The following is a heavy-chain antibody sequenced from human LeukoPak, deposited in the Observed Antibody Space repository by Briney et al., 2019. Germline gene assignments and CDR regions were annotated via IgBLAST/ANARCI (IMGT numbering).Heavy chain of an antibody. CDR1: GFSVSNNY. CDR2: MHSGGET. V-gene: IGHV3-53*01. D-gene: IGHD3-22*01. CDR3: GRAGVYSASSGYGPDR. J-gene: IGHJ5*02. Sequence: GGSLRLSCAASGFSVSNNYMSWVRQAPGEGLEWVSVMHSGGETYYTDSVKGRFTISRDNSKNTLYLQMNSLRAEDTAVYYCGRAGVYSASSGYGPDRWGQGTLVTVSS.